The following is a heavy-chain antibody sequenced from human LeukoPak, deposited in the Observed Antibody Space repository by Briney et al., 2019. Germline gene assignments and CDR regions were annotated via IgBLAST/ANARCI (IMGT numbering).Heavy chain of an antibody. CDR1: GFTFSSYV. CDR3: ASVVATIRYAFDI. CDR2: ISYDGSNE. D-gene: IGHD5-24*01. J-gene: IGHJ3*02. Sequence: PGGSLRLSCAASGFTFSSYVMHWVRQAPGKGLEWVAIISYDGSNEYYADSVKGRFTISRDNSKNALYLQMNSLRAEDTAVYYCASVVATIRYAFDIWGQGTMVTVSS. V-gene: IGHV3-30*14.